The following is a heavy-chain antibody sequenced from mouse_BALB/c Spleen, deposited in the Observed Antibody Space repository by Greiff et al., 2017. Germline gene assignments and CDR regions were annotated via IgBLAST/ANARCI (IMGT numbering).Heavy chain of an antibody. CDR2: IRNKANGYTT. J-gene: IGHJ2*01. V-gene: IGHV7-3*02. Sequence: EVQGVESGGGLVQPGGSLRLSCATSGFTFTDYYMSWVRQPPGKALEWLGFIRNKANGYTTEYSASVKGRFTISRDNSQSILYLQMNTLRAEDSATYYCARYYGSSYYFDYWGQGTTLTVSS. CDR3: ARYYGSSYYFDY. D-gene: IGHD1-1*01. CDR1: GFTFTDYY.